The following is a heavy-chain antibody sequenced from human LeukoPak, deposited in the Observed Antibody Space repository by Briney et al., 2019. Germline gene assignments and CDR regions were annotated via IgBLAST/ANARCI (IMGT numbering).Heavy chain of an antibody. V-gene: IGHV1-2*02. CDR2: INPNSGGT. CDR1: GYTFTGYY. D-gene: IGHD3-10*01. CDR3: ARDPNGSGNWNY. J-gene: IGHJ4*02. Sequence: ASVKVSCKASGYTFTGYYMHWMRQAPGQGLEWMGWINPNSGGTNYAQKFQGRVTMTRDTSISTAYMELSRLRSDDTAVYYCARDPNGSGNWNYWGQGTLVTVSS.